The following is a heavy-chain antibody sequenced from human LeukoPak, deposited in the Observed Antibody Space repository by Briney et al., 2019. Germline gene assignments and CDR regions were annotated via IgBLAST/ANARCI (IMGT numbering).Heavy chain of an antibody. V-gene: IGHV1-46*01. J-gene: IGHJ4*02. CDR3: ARAVAAGRRFDY. CDR2: INPSGGST. D-gene: IGHD6-13*01. CDR1: GYTSTSYY. Sequence: ASVKVSCKASGYTSTSYYMHWVRQAPGQGLEWMGIINPSGGSTSYAQKFQGRVTMTRDTSTSTVYMELSSLRSEDTAVYYCARAVAAGRRFDYWGQGTLVTVSS.